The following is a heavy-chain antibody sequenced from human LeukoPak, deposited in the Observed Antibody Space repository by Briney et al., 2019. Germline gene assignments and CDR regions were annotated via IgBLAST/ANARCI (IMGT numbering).Heavy chain of an antibody. CDR1: GFTFSSYE. V-gene: IGHV3-48*03. CDR2: ISSSGSTI. D-gene: IGHD5-18*01. J-gene: IGHJ4*02. CDR3: ARFRTAMQLWKGYYFDY. Sequence: GGSLRLSCAASGFTFSSYEMNWVRQATGKGLEWVSYISSSGSTIYYADSVKGRFTISRDNAKNSLYLQMNSLRAEDTAVYYCARFRTAMQLWKGYYFDYWGQGTLVTVSS.